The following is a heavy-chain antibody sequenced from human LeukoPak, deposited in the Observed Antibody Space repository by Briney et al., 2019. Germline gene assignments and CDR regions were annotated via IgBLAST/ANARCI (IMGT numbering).Heavy chain of an antibody. D-gene: IGHD1-1*01. J-gene: IGHJ6*03. CDR2: VYSSGST. CDR3: ASGTYYYYYMDV. CDR1: GGSMTNYY. V-gene: IGHV4-59*01. Sequence: SETLSLTCIVSGGSMTNYYWSWIRQSPGKGLEWIGYVYSSGSTNYNPSLKSRVTISVDTSKNQFSLKLSSVTAADTAVYYCASGTYYYYYMDVWGKGTTVTVSS.